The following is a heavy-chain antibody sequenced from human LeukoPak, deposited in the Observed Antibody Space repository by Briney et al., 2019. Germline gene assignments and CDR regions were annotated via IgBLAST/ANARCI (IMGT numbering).Heavy chain of an antibody. D-gene: IGHD2/OR15-2a*01. CDR3: ARDGVNSYFDY. J-gene: IGHJ4*02. V-gene: IGHV4-38-2*02. Sequence: RASETLSLTCAVSGYSISSGYYWGWIRQPPGKGLEWIGSIYHSGSTYYNPSLKSRVTISVDTSKNQLSLKLSSVTAADTAVYYCARDGVNSYFDYWGQGTLVTVSS. CDR1: GYSISSGYY. CDR2: IYHSGST.